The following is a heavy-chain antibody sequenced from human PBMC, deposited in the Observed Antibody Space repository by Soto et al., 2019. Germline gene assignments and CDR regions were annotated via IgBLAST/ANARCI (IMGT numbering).Heavy chain of an antibody. Sequence: GGSLRLSCVASGFIFGSHSMNWVRQAPGKGLEWVSSISSSSSYIYYADSVKGRFTISRDNAKNSLYLQMNSLRAEDTAVYYCARDQTYYDFWSGYGWFDPWGQGTLVTVSS. J-gene: IGHJ5*02. CDR3: ARDQTYYDFWSGYGWFDP. D-gene: IGHD3-3*01. CDR1: GFIFGSHS. V-gene: IGHV3-21*01. CDR2: ISSSSSYI.